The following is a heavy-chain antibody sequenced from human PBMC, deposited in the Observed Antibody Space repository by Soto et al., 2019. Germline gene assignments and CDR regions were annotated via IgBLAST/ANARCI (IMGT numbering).Heavy chain of an antibody. CDR3: ARSGGVSPPAARYFQL. CDR1: GFNFSNAW. V-gene: IGHV3-30*09. J-gene: IGHJ1*01. CDR2: IAYDADIK. Sequence: GRSLRLSSAASGFNFSNAWINGVRQAPGKGLEWVTVIAYDADIKYYADSVKGRFAVSRDNSQNTLFLHMNSLTLDDTALYYCARSGGVSPPAARYFQLWCPATLVTVST. D-gene: IGHD2-21*01.